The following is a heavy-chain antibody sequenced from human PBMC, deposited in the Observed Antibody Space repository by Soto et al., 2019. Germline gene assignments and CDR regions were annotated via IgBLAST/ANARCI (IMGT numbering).Heavy chain of an antibody. J-gene: IGHJ4*02. CDR2: IYHSGST. D-gene: IGHD3-22*01. V-gene: IGHV4-30-2*01. Sequence: QLQLQESGSGLVKPSQTLSLTCAVSGGSISSGGYSWSWIRQPPGKGLEWIGYIYHSGSTYYNPSLKIRVTISVDRSKNQFSLKLSSVTAADTAVYYCARWARSSGYKVVDYWGQGTLLTVSS. CDR3: ARWARSSGYKVVDY. CDR1: GGSISSGGYS.